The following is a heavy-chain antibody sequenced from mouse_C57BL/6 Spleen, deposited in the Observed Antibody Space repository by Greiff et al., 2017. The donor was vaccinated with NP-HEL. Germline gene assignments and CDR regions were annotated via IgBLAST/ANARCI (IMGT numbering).Heavy chain of an antibody. CDR1: GYTFTSYW. D-gene: IGHD2-4*01. J-gene: IGHJ2*01. CDR2: IHPSDSDT. V-gene: IGHV1-74*01. CDR3: AIIGGDYDDVGY. Sequence: QVQLQQPGAELVKPGASVKVSCKASGYTFTSYWMHWVKQRPGPGLEWIGRIHPSDSDTNYNQKFKGKATLTGDKSSSTAYMQLSSLTSEDSAVYYCAIIGGDYDDVGYWGQGTTLTVSS.